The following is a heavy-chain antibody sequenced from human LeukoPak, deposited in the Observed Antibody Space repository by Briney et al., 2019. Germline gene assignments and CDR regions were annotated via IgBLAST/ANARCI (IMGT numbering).Heavy chain of an antibody. V-gene: IGHV1-2*02. CDR2: INPNSGGT. D-gene: IGHD2-2*02. J-gene: IGHJ4*02. Sequence: ASVKVSCKASGYTFTGYYMHWVRQAPGQGLEWMGWINPNSGGTNYAQKFQGRVTMTRDTSISTAYMELSRLRSDDTAVYYCASMGAGGYCSSTSCCTPDYWGQGTLVTVSS. CDR3: ASMGAGGYCSSTSCCTPDY. CDR1: GYTFTGYY.